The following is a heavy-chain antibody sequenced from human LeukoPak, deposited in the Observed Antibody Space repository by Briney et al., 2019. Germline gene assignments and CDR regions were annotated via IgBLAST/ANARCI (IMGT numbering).Heavy chain of an antibody. J-gene: IGHJ4*02. CDR1: GGSISSGSYY. Sequence: PSQTLSLTCTVSGGSISSGSYYWSWIRQPAGKGLEWIGRIYTSGSTNYNPSLKSRVTMSADTPKNQFSLKLNSVTAADTAVYYCARVLDYYGSGTRDFDYWGQGILVTVSS. V-gene: IGHV4-61*02. CDR3: ARVLDYYGSGTRDFDY. D-gene: IGHD3-10*01. CDR2: IYTSGST.